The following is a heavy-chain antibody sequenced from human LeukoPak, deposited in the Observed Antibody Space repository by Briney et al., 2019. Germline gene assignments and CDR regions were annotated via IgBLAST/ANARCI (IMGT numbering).Heavy chain of an antibody. Sequence: GGSLRLSCAASAFIFSTHWKLLVRQAPGKGLVWVSGISSDGRSTTYADSVKGRFSISRDNAKNTLYLQMNSLRAEDTAIYYCARDRASYFEYGGQGTLVTVSS. CDR2: ISSDGRST. CDR3: ARDRASYFEY. V-gene: IGHV3-74*01. CDR1: AFIFSTHW. J-gene: IGHJ4*02. D-gene: IGHD3-10*01.